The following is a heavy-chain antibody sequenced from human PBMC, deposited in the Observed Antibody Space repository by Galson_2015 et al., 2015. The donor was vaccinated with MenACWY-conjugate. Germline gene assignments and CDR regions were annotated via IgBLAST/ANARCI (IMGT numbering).Heavy chain of an antibody. CDR1: GFTFSSYA. D-gene: IGHD3-10*01. CDR3: AQDRALYYFGSGSSIFDY. V-gene: IGHV3-23*01. J-gene: IGHJ4*02. Sequence: SLRLSCAASGFTFSSYAMNWVRQAPGKGPEWVSAISGSGDSTYYADSVKGRFTISRDNSKNTLYLLMISLGAEDTAVYYCAQDRALYYFGSGSSIFDYWGQGTLVTVSS. CDR2: ISGSGDST.